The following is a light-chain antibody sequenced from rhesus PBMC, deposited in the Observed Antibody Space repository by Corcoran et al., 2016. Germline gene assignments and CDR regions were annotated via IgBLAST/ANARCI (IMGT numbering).Light chain of an antibody. CDR3: QQYNNSPLT. CDR1: QGINHY. J-gene: IGKJ4*01. CDR2: YAS. Sequence: DIQMTQSPSSLSASVGDRVTITCRASQGINHYLSWYPQKPGKAPKPLMYYASSVETGVPSRFSGSGSGTDYTLTISSLQPEDIATYYCQQYNNSPLTFGGGTKVEIK. V-gene: IGKV1-66*01.